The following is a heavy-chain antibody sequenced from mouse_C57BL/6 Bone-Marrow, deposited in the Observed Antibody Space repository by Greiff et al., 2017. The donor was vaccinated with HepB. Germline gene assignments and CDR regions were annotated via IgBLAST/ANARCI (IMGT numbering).Heavy chain of an antibody. CDR3: RGSLITTVVATDYYAMDY. Sequence: QVHVKQSGPGLVQPSQSLSITCTVSGFSLTSYGVHWVRQSPGKGLEWLGVIWRGGSTDYNAAFMSRLSITKDNSKSQVFFKMNSLQADDTAIYYCRGSLITTVVATDYYAMDYWGQGTSVTVSS. CDR1: GFSLTSYG. D-gene: IGHD1-1*01. V-gene: IGHV2-5*01. J-gene: IGHJ4*01. CDR2: IWRGGST.